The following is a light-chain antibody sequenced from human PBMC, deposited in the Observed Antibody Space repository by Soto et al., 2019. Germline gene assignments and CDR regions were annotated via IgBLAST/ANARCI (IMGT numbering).Light chain of an antibody. CDR2: GAS. CDR3: QQYGSSPYI. V-gene: IGKV3-20*01. Sequence: EIVLTQSPGTLSLSPGERATLSCRASQSVSSSYLAWYQQKPGQAPRLLIYGASSRATGIPDRFSGSGSGTAFTLTISRLEPEDFAVYYCQQYGSSPYIFGQGTKLEIK. J-gene: IGKJ2*01. CDR1: QSVSSSY.